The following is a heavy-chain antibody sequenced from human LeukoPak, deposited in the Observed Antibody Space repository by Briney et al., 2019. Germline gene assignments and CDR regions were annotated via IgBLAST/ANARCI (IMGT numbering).Heavy chain of an antibody. CDR2: INPNSGGT. CDR3: ARDRPKNYYDSSGYPFDY. V-gene: IGHV1-2*02. Sequence: ASVKVSCKASGYTFTGYYMHWVRQAPGQGLEWMGWINPNSGGTNYAQKFQGRVTMTRDTSISTAYMELSRLRSDDTAVYYCARDRPKNYYDSSGYPFDYRGQGTLVTVSS. J-gene: IGHJ4*02. CDR1: GYTFTGYY. D-gene: IGHD3-22*01.